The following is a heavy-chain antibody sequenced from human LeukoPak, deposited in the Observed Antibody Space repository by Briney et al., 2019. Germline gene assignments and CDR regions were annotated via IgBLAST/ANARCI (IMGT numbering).Heavy chain of an antibody. V-gene: IGHV3-23*01. CDR3: AKVTTFYSSSWDYFDY. J-gene: IGHJ4*02. Sequence: GGSLRLSCAASGFTFSSYAMSWVRQAPGKGLEWVSAISGSGGSTYYADSVKGRFTISRNNSKNTLYLQMNSLRAEDTAVYYCAKVTTFYSSSWDYFDYWGQGTLVTVSS. D-gene: IGHD6-13*01. CDR2: ISGSGGST. CDR1: GFTFSSYA.